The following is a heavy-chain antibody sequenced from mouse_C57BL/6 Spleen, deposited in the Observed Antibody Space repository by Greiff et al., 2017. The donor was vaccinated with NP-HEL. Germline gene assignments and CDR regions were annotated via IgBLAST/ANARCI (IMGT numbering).Heavy chain of an antibody. J-gene: IGHJ1*03. V-gene: IGHV1-50*01. CDR1: GYTFTSYW. CDR2: IDPSDSYT. D-gene: IGHD1-1*01. CDR3: ARPTYYGSSYGGYFDV. Sequence: QVQLQQPGAELVKPGASVKLSCKASGYTFTSYWMQWVKQRPGQGLEWIGEIDPSDSYTNYNQKFKGKATLTVDTSSSTAYMQLSSLTSADSAVYYGARPTYYGSSYGGYFDVWGTGTTVTVSS.